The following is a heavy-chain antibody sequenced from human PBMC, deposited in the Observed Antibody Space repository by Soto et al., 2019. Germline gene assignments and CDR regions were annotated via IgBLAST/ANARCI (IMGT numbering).Heavy chain of an antibody. J-gene: IGHJ2*01. CDR2: FTPKFGTA. D-gene: IGHD5-12*01. CDR3: ARGVVSGFEHWYFDL. V-gene: IGHV1-69*01. CDR1: GVSFTDHG. Sequence: QVQLVQSGAEVKKPGSSVKVSCRASGVSFTDHGISWLRQAPGQGLEWIGGFTPKFGTANYAPKFQGRVSITADESKTTASMTLSSLRPEDTAVYFCARGVVSGFEHWYFDLWGRGTLITVSS.